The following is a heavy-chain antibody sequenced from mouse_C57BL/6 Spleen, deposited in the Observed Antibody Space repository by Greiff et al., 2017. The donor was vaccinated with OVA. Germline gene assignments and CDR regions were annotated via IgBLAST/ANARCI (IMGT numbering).Heavy chain of an antibody. Sequence: VQLQQPGAELVRPGSSVKLSCKASGYTFTSYWMDWVKQRPGQGLEWIGNIYPSDSETHYNQKFKDKATLTVDKSSSTAYMQLSSLTSEDSAVYYCARGNYGFDYWGQGTTLTVSS. J-gene: IGHJ2*01. CDR2: IYPSDSET. CDR1: GYTFTSYW. D-gene: IGHD1-1*01. CDR3: ARGNYGFDY. V-gene: IGHV1-61*01.